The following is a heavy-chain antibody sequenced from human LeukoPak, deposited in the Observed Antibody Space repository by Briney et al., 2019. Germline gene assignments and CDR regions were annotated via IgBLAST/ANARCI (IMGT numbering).Heavy chain of an antibody. CDR2: IYYSGST. CDR3: ARGYGVNSAGFDY. J-gene: IGHJ4*02. CDR1: GGSISSSSYY. Sequence: SGTLSLTCTVSGGSISSSSYYWGWIRQPPGKGLEWIGSIYYSGSTYYNPSLKSRVTISVDTSKSHFSLKLTSVTAADTAMYYCARGYGVNSAGFDYWGQGSLVTVSS. D-gene: IGHD4-23*01. V-gene: IGHV4-39*07.